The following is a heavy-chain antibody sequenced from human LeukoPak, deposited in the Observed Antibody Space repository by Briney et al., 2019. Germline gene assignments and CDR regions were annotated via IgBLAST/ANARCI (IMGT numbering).Heavy chain of an antibody. CDR3: AKDLYCSSTSCSPGFDP. CDR2: ISSSSSTI. J-gene: IGHJ5*02. CDR1: GFTFSTYS. V-gene: IGHV3-48*01. D-gene: IGHD2-2*01. Sequence: GGSLRLSCGASGFTFSTYSMNWVRQAPGKGLEWVSYISSSSSTIYYADSVKGRFAISRDTSTNTLYLQMNSLRAEDTAVYYCAKDLYCSSTSCSPGFDPWGQGTLVTVSS.